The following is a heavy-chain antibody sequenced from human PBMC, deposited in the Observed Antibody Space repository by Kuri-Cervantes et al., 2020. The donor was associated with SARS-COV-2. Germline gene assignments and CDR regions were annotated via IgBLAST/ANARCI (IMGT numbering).Heavy chain of an antibody. V-gene: IGHV3-30-3*01. Sequence: GESLKISCAASGFTFSSYWMHWVRQAPGKGLEWVAVISYDGSNKYYADSVKGRFTISRDNSKNTLYLQMNSLRAEDTAVYYCARGDAFDIWGQGTMVTVSS. CDR1: GFTFSSYW. CDR2: ISYDGSNK. CDR3: ARGDAFDI. J-gene: IGHJ3*02.